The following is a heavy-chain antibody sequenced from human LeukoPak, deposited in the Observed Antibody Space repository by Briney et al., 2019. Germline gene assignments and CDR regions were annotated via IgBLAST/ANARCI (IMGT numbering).Heavy chain of an antibody. J-gene: IGHJ1*01. Sequence: GGSLRLSCSASGFSFSDYDMNWVRQAPGKGLEWVSAISGRSSQVSYGESVKGRFTISRDNAKNSLYLQLDSLGVEDTAVYYCGRAFPPLRTSSAGDLWGQGTLVTVSS. D-gene: IGHD3-16*01. V-gene: IGHV3-21*01. CDR3: GRAFPPLRTSSAGDL. CDR1: GFSFSDYD. CDR2: ISGRSSQV.